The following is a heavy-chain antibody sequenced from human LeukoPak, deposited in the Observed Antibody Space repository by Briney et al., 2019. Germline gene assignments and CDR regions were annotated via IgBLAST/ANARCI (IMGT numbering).Heavy chain of an antibody. CDR2: INSDGSST. CDR3: ARSPPYGSGSYY. Sequence: VXRINSDGSSTSYADSVKGRFTISRDNAKNTLYLQMNSLRAEDTAVYYCARSPPYGSGSYYWGQGTLVTVSS. D-gene: IGHD3-10*01. V-gene: IGHV3-74*01. J-gene: IGHJ4*02.